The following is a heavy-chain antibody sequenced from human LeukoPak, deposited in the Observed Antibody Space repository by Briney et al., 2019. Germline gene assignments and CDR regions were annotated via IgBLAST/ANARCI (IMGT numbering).Heavy chain of an antibody. V-gene: IGHV3-30-3*01. D-gene: IGHD6-13*01. CDR3: ARNSYSLAAAGKSDY. J-gene: IGHJ4*02. Sequence: PGGSLRLSCAASGFTFSSYAMHWVRQAPGKGLEWVAVISYDGSNKYYADSVKGRFTISRDKSKNTLYLQMNSLRAEDTAVYYCARNSYSLAAAGKSDYWGQGTLVTVSS. CDR1: GFTFSSYA. CDR2: ISYDGSNK.